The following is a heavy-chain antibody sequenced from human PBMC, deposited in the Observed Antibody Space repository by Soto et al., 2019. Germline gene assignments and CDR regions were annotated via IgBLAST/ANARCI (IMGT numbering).Heavy chain of an antibody. CDR3: ARGRGYCSGGSCYSFVRAFDI. CDR1: GYTFTSYD. J-gene: IGHJ3*02. Sequence: ASVKVSCKASGYTFTSYDINWVRQATGQGLEWMGWMNPNSGNTGYAQKFQGRATMTRNTSISTAYMELSSLRSEDTAVYYCARGRGYCSGGSCYSFVRAFDIWGQGTMVTVSS. V-gene: IGHV1-8*01. D-gene: IGHD2-15*01. CDR2: MNPNSGNT.